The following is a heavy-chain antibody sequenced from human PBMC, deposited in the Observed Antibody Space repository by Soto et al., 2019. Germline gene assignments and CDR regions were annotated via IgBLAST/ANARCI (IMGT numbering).Heavy chain of an antibody. CDR3: ASEFRTPRAH. V-gene: IGHV3-7*01. J-gene: IGHJ4*02. CDR1: GFSFSSFW. Sequence: GGSLRLSCAASGFSFSSFWMSWVRQAPGKGLEWVANINQDGSQKGYVDSVKGRFTISRDNAKNSLYLQMNSLRAEDTAVYYCASEFRTPRAHWGQGTLVTVSS. D-gene: IGHD2-15*01. CDR2: INQDGSQK.